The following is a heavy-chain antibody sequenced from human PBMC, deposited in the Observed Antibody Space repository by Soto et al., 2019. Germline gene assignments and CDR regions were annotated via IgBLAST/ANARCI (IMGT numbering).Heavy chain of an antibody. Sequence: QVQLQQWGAGLLKPSETLSLTCAVYGGSFSGYYWSWIRQPPGKGLEWIGEINHSGSTNYNPSLKRRVTISVDTSKIQFCLELSSVTAADTAVYYCARGDGGWYGAGTFGYWGQGTLVTVSS. CDR1: GGSFSGYY. CDR3: ARGDGGWYGAGTFGY. V-gene: IGHV4-34*01. J-gene: IGHJ4*02. D-gene: IGHD6-19*01. CDR2: INHSGST.